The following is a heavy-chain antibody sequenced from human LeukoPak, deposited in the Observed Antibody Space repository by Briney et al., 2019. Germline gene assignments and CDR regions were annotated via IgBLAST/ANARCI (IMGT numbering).Heavy chain of an antibody. CDR2: ISSSSSTI. J-gene: IGHJ6*03. V-gene: IGHV3-48*01. CDR1: GFTFSSYS. CDR3: AREGIQLWFTYYYYYMDV. Sequence: GGSLRLSCAASGFTFSSYSMNWVRQAPGEGLEWVSYISSSSSTIYYADSVKGRFTISRDNAKNSLYLQMNSLRAEDTAVYYCAREGIQLWFTYYYYYMDVWGKGTTVTVSS. D-gene: IGHD5-18*01.